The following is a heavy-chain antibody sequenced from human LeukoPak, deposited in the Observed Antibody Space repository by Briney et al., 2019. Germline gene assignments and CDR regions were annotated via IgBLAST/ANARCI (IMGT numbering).Heavy chain of an antibody. CDR3: ARVEPDIDVDTAMANPPDY. CDR1: GYTFTSYG. J-gene: IGHJ4*02. D-gene: IGHD5-18*01. Sequence: ASVKVSCKASGYTFTSYGISWVRQAPGQGLEWMGWISAYNGDTNYEQKLRGRVTMTTDTSTSTAYMELRSLRSDDTAVYYCARVEPDIDVDTAMANPPDYWGQGTLVTVSS. CDR2: ISAYNGDT. V-gene: IGHV1-18*01.